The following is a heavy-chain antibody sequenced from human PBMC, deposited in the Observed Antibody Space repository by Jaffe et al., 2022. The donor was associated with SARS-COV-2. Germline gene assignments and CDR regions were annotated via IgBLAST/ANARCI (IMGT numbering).Heavy chain of an antibody. CDR3: TGGPRGPY. CDR2: IRSKANYYAT. CDR1: GFSFSDSA. Sequence: EVQLVESGGGLVQPGGSLKLSCAASGFSFSDSAVHWVRQASGKGLEWVGRIRSKANYYATGYGASVKGRFTISRDDSKNMAYLQMNSLKTEDTAVYYCTGGPRGPYWGQGTLVTVSS. V-gene: IGHV3-73*02. D-gene: IGHD2-15*01. J-gene: IGHJ4*02.